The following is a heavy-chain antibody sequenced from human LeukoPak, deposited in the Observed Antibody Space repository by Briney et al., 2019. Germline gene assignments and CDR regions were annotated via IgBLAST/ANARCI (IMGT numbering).Heavy chain of an antibody. V-gene: IGHV4-4*07. CDR3: ARDSRIGAAGTGFDY. CDR1: GGSISSYY. J-gene: IGHJ4*02. Sequence: PSETLSLTCTVSGGSISSYYWSWIRQPAGKGLEWIGRIYASGITNYNPFLKSRVNMSVDRSKNQFSLKLSSVTAADTAVYYCARDSRIGAAGTGFDYWGQGTLVTVSS. CDR2: IYASGIT. D-gene: IGHD6-13*01.